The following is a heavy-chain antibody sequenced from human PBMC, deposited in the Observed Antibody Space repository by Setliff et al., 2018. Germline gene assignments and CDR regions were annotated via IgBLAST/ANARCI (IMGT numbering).Heavy chain of an antibody. Sequence: ASVKVSCKASGYTFTSYGISWVRQAPGQGLEWMGWINPNSGGTNYAQKFQGWVTVTRDTSISTAYMELSRLRSDDTAVYYCARDLLYSGSYFGYYYGMDVWGQGTTVTVSS. CDR1: GYTFTSYG. CDR3: ARDLLYSGSYFGYYYGMDV. CDR2: INPNSGGT. D-gene: IGHD1-26*01. V-gene: IGHV1-2*04. J-gene: IGHJ6*02.